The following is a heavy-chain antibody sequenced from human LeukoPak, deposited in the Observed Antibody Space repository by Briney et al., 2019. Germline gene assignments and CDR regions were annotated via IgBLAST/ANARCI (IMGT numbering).Heavy chain of an antibody. V-gene: IGHV1-8*01. CDR3: ARGGRLYGSGSFYFDY. J-gene: IGHJ4*02. Sequence: ASVKVSCKASGYTFTSNDMNWVRQATGQGLEWMGWMNPNSGNTGYAQKFQGRVTMTRNTSISTAYMELSSLRSEDTAVFYCARGGRLYGSGSFYFDYWGQGTPVTVSS. D-gene: IGHD3-10*01. CDR1: GYTFTSND. CDR2: MNPNSGNT.